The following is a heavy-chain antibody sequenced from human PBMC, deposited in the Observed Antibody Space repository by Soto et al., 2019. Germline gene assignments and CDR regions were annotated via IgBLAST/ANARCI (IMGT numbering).Heavy chain of an antibody. CDR2: IYNSGST. J-gene: IGHJ4*02. D-gene: IGHD2-15*01. CDR1: GASISNYY. V-gene: IGHV4-59*01. Sequence: ASETLSLTCSVSGASISNYYWTWIRQPPGKGLEWIGYIYNSGSTNHNPSLKSRVTISVDTSKNQFSLKLTSVTAADTAVYYCARDNPRYCTGGSCYSGSRSFDYWGQGTLVTVSS. CDR3: ARDNPRYCTGGSCYSGSRSFDY.